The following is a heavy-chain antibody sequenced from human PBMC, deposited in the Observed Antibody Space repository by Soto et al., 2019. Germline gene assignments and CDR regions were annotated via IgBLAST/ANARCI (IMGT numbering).Heavy chain of an antibody. CDR2: IYHSGST. V-gene: IGHV4-30-2*01. Sequence: QLQLQESGSGLVKPSQTLSLTCAVSGGSISSGGYSWSWIRQPPGKGLEWIGYIYHSGSTYYNPSLKSRVTISVDRSKNQFSLKLSSVTAADSAVYYCAGVRGPYCGGECYPPTPNWFDPLGPGNPGHRLL. CDR3: AGVRGPYCGGECYPPTPNWFDP. J-gene: IGHJ5*02. CDR1: GGSISSGGYS. D-gene: IGHD2-21*01.